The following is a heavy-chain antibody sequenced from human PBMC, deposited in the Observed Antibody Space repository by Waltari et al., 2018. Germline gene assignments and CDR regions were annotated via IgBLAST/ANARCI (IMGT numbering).Heavy chain of an antibody. V-gene: IGHV3-7*03. CDR1: ESTFSTYW. CDR3: ATYRWLGY. CDR2: KNYDGSQK. D-gene: IGHD3-10*01. Sequence: EVQVVESGGGWVQPGGSLRLCCVVPESTFSTYWMIGVRQVPGGGVEWVANKNYDGSQKYYVDSVKGRFTVSRDNARNSVYLQMNSLRAEDTAVYYCATYRWLGYWGQGTLVTVSS. J-gene: IGHJ4*02.